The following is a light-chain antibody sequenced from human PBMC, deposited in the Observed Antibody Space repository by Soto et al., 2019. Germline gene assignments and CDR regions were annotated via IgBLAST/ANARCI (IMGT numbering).Light chain of an antibody. V-gene: IGLV2-14*03. CDR2: EVN. CDR3: SSRSSITTVV. Sequence: QSALTQPASLSASPGQTITISCTGTRNDIGDSHFVSWYQQYPDKAPKLIIFEVNGRPSGVSDRFVGSKSGNTASLTISGLQPEDEADYYCSSRSSITTVVFGTGTKVTVL. CDR1: RNDIGDSHF. J-gene: IGLJ1*01.